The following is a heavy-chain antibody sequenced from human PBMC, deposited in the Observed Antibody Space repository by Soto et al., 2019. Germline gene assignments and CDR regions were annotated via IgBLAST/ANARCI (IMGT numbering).Heavy chain of an antibody. D-gene: IGHD2-21*02. J-gene: IGHJ6*02. V-gene: IGHV3-48*02. CDR1: GFTFRSYT. CDR3: ARRVVTVTGYYNGMDV. CDR2: ISGTSSNM. Sequence: GGALRLSCAASGFTFRSYTLNWVRPAPGEGLELVSYISGTSSNMYYADSVKGRFTISRDNAKNSLYLQMNSLRDEDTAVYYCARRVVTVTGYYNGMDVWGQGTTVTVSS.